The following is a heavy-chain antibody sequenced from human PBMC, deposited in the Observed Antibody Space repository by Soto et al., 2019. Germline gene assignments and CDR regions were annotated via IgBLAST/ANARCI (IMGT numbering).Heavy chain of an antibody. D-gene: IGHD6-25*01. CDR2: IYYSGST. J-gene: IGHJ4*02. CDR1: RRSTSSGTNY. CDR3: ARHEAGWYFDS. V-gene: IGHV4-39*01. Sequence: SETLSLTCTVSRRSTSSGTNYWAWIRQPPGKGLEWIANIYYSGSTFYNPSLKSRVTISLDTSKNQFSLKLRSVTAADTAVYYCARHEAGWYFDSWGQGTLVTVSS.